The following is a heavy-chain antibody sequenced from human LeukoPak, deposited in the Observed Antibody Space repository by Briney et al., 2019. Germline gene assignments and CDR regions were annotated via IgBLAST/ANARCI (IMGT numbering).Heavy chain of an antibody. CDR3: ARRRGSGSQDYYYYYMDV. CDR2: INHSGST. J-gene: IGHJ6*03. D-gene: IGHD3-10*01. Sequence: SETLSLTCAVYGGSFSGYYWSWIRQPPGKGLEWIGEINHSGSTNYNPSLKSRVTISVDTSKNQFSLKLSSVTAADTAVYYCARRRGSGSQDYYYYYMDVWGKGTTVTISS. CDR1: GGSFSGYY. V-gene: IGHV4-34*01.